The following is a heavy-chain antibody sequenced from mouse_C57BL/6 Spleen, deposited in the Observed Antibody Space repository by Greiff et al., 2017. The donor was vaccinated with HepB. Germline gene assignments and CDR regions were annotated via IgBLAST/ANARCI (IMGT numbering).Heavy chain of an antibody. Sequence: EVKLVESGEGLVKPGGSLKLSCAASGFTFSSYAMSWVRQTPEQRLEWVAYISSGGGYIYYADTVKGRFTISRDTARNTLYLQMSSLKSEDTAMYYCTRDGDYGSSYVAWFAYWGQGTLVTVSA. V-gene: IGHV5-9-1*02. CDR2: ISSGGGYI. D-gene: IGHD1-1*01. J-gene: IGHJ3*01. CDR3: TRDGDYGSSYVAWFAY. CDR1: GFTFSSYA.